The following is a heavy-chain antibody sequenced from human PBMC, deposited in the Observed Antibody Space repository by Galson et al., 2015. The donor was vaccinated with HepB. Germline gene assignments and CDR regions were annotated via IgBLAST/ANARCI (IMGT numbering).Heavy chain of an antibody. CDR1: GGTFSSYA. D-gene: IGHD6-13*01. CDR3: ARVNPSSSWYRIYYYYGKDV. V-gene: IGHV1-69*10. CDR2: IIPILGIA. J-gene: IGHJ6*02. Sequence: SVKVSCKASGGTFSSYAISWVRQAPGQGLEWMGGIIPILGIANYAQKFQGRVTITADKSTSTAYMELRSLKSEDTAVYYCARVNPSSSWYRIYYYYGKDVWVPATTVTVSS.